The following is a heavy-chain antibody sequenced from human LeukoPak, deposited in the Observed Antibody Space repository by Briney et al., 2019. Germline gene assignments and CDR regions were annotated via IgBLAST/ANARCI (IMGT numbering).Heavy chain of an antibody. CDR1: GGSISSSSYY. Sequence: TSETLSLTCTVPGGSISSSSYYWGWIRQPPGKGLEWIGSIYYSGSTYYNPSLKSRVTISVDTSKNQFSLKLSSVTAADTAVYYCASRSSGWYFTFGRVPFWGQGTLVSVSS. CDR2: IYYSGST. V-gene: IGHV4-39*01. D-gene: IGHD6-19*01. J-gene: IGHJ4*02. CDR3: ASRSSGWYFTFGRVPF.